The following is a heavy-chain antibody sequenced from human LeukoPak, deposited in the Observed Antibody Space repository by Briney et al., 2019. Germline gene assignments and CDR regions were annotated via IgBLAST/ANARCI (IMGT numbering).Heavy chain of an antibody. CDR3: ARRLARRGYGDYCDY. CDR2: IYHSGST. D-gene: IGHD4-17*01. CDR1: GGSISGYY. V-gene: IGHV4-59*08. Sequence: PSGTLSLTCTVSGGSISGYYWSWIRQPPGKGLEWIGYIYHSGSTNYNPSLKSRVTISVDTAKNQFSLKLSSVTAADTAVYYCARRLARRGYGDYCDYWGQGTLVTVSS. J-gene: IGHJ4*02.